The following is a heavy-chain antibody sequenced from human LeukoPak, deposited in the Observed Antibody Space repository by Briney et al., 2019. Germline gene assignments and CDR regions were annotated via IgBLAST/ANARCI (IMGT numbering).Heavy chain of an antibody. Sequence: GGSLRLSCAASGFTFSSYGMNWVRRAPGKRLEWISYMNSDSSTIYHAGSVKGRFTISRDNSKNTLYLQMNSLRAEDTAIYYCAKGGGLFVGYFDYWGQGTLVTVSS. CDR1: GFTFSSYG. CDR3: AKGGGLFVGYFDY. V-gene: IGHV3-48*01. CDR2: MNSDSSTI. D-gene: IGHD3-16*02. J-gene: IGHJ4*02.